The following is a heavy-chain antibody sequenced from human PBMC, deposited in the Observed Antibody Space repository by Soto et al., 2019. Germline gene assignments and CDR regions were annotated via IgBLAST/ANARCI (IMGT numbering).Heavy chain of an antibody. D-gene: IGHD5-12*01. CDR3: AVTRMVATSLYYYYGMDV. CDR2: INHSGST. J-gene: IGHJ6*02. V-gene: IGHV4-34*01. CDR1: GGSFSGYY. Sequence: SETLSLTCAVYGGSFSGYYWSWIRQPPGKGLEWIGEINHSGSTNYNPSLKSRVTISVDTSKNQFSLKLSSVTAADTAVYYCAVTRMVATSLYYYYGMDVWGQGTTVTVSS.